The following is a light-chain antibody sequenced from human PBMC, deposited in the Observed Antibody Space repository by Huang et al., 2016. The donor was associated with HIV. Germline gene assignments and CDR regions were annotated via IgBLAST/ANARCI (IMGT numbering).Light chain of an antibody. CDR3: MQALQTPRT. CDR1: QTLLHSKGYNY. Sequence: DIVMTQSPLSLPVTPGEPASISCRSSQTLLHSKGYNYLDWYLQKPGQSPQLLSYLGSNRAPGVPDRFSGSGSGTDFTLKISRVEAEDVGVYYCMQALQTPRTFGQGTKVEVK. J-gene: IGKJ1*01. CDR2: LGS. V-gene: IGKV2-28*01.